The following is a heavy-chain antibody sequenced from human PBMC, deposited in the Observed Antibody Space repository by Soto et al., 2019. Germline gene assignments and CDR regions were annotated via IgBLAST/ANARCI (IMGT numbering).Heavy chain of an antibody. Sequence: EVQLLESGGGLVQPGGSLRLSCAASGFTFRSYAMSWVRQAPGKGLEWVSGISGNGDSTYYADSVKGRFTISRDNSKNMVYLQMNSLRAEDTAVYYCAKERITMVRGVLRANDYWGQGTLVTVSS. J-gene: IGHJ4*02. D-gene: IGHD3-10*01. V-gene: IGHV3-23*01. CDR1: GFTFRSYA. CDR3: AKERITMVRGVLRANDY. CDR2: ISGNGDST.